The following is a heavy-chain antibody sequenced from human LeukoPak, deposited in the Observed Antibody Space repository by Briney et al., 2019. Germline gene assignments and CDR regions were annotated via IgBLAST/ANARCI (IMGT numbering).Heavy chain of an antibody. J-gene: IGHJ6*02. CDR1: GYTFTSYD. D-gene: IGHD3-10*01. Sequence: ASVKVSCKASGYTFTSYDINWVRQATGQGLEWMGWMNPNSGNTGYAQKFQGRVTMTRNTSISTAYMELSSLRSEDTAVYYCAIGHRSGNYYYYGMDVWGQGTTVTVSS. CDR2: MNPNSGNT. CDR3: AIGHRSGNYYYYGMDV. V-gene: IGHV1-8*01.